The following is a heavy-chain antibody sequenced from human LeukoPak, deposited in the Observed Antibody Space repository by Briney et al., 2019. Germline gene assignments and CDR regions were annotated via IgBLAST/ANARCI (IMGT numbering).Heavy chain of an antibody. V-gene: IGHV3-23*01. CDR3: AKDSWDLIGYFFDY. CDR2: ITGSGGST. D-gene: IGHD3-16*02. Sequence: GGSLRLSCAASGFTFSNYAMSWARQAPGKGLEWVSGITGSGGSTYYADPVKGRFTISRDNSKNTLYLQMNSLRAEDTAVYYCAKDSWDLIGYFFDYWGQGTLVTVSS. CDR1: GFTFSNYA. J-gene: IGHJ4*02.